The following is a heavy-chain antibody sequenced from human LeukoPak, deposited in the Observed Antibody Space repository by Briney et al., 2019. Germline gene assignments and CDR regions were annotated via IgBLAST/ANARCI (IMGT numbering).Heavy chain of an antibody. Sequence: GESLKISYKGSGYSFTTSWIGWVRQMPGKGLEWMGIIYPGDSDTRYSPSFQGQVTFSADKSITTAYLQWSSLEASDTAMYYCARLGYCTRGTCHAFDYWGQGTLVTVSS. V-gene: IGHV5-51*01. J-gene: IGHJ4*02. D-gene: IGHD2-8*01. CDR2: IYPGDSDT. CDR3: ARLGYCTRGTCHAFDY. CDR1: GYSFTTSW.